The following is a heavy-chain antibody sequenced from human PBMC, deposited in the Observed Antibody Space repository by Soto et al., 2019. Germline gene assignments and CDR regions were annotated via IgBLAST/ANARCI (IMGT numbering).Heavy chain of an antibody. Sequence: PGGSLRLSCAASGFTFSSYGMHWVRQAPGKGLEWVAVISYDGSNKYYADSVKGRFTISRDNSKNTLYLQMNSLRAEDTAVYYCAKDGGIAVAGTVGDYYYYYYVDVWGKGTTVTVSS. V-gene: IGHV3-30*18. CDR1: GFTFSSYG. J-gene: IGHJ6*03. D-gene: IGHD6-19*01. CDR2: ISYDGSNK. CDR3: AKDGGIAVAGTVGDYYYYYYVDV.